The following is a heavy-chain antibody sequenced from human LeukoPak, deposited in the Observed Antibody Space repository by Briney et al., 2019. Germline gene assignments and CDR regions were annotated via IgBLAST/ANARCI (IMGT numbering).Heavy chain of an antibody. D-gene: IGHD1-14*01. J-gene: IGHJ4*02. CDR1: GFRFSSYG. CDR2: ISDDGIKI. CDR3: ARGSRTSDY. V-gene: IGHV3-30*03. Sequence: GGSLRLSCAASGFRFSSYGMHWVRQAPGKGLEWVAVISDDGIKIYYGDSVKGRFTISKDNAKNSLYLQMKSLRAEDTALYYCARGSRTSDYWSQGTLVTVSS.